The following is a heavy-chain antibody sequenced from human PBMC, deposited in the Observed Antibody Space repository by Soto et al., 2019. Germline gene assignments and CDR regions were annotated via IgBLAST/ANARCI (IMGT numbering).Heavy chain of an antibody. Sequence: EVQLVESGGGLVQPGGSLKLSCAASGFTFSGSAMHWVRQASGKGLDWVGRIRSKANSYSTAYAASVKGRFTISRDDSKNTAYLQMNSLKTEDTAVYYCTRGAMDVWGQGTTVTVSS. J-gene: IGHJ6*02. V-gene: IGHV3-73*01. CDR2: IRSKANSYST. CDR3: TRGAMDV. CDR1: GFTFSGSA.